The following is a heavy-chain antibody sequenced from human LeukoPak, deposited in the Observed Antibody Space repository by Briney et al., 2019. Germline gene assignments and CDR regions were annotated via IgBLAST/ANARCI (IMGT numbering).Heavy chain of an antibody. J-gene: IGHJ4*02. Sequence: GASVKVSCKASGYTFTDYYIHWVRQAPGQGLEWMGWIIPNSGDTSYAQKFQGRVTMTRDTSISSAYMELSRLRSDDTAVYYCTRGGWLVKWGQGTLVTVSP. CDR3: TRGGWLVK. V-gene: IGHV1-2*02. CDR1: GYTFTDYY. CDR2: IIPNSGDT. D-gene: IGHD6-19*01.